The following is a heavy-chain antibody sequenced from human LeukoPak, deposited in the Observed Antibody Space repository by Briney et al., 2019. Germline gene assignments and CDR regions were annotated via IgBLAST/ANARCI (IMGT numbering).Heavy chain of an antibody. V-gene: IGHV4-59*01. CDR3: ARGVRGVISWFDP. CDR2: IYSSGST. D-gene: IGHD3-10*01. Sequence: SETLSLTCTVSGGSIRGYYWSWIRQPPGKGLEWIGYIYSSGSTNYNPSLKSRVTMSVDTSKNQFSLKVNSVTAADTAVYYCARGVRGVISWFDPWGQGTLVTVSS. CDR1: GGSIRGYY. J-gene: IGHJ5*02.